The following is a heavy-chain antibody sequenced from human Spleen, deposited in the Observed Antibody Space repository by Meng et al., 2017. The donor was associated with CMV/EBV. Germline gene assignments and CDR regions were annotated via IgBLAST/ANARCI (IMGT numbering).Heavy chain of an antibody. V-gene: IGHV3-7*01. CDR3: ARGGHTYYDFWSGYYPEFWFDP. D-gene: IGHD3-3*01. CDR2: IKQDGSEK. CDR1: GFTFSSYW. Sequence: GESLKISCAASGFTFSSYWMSWVRQAPGKGLEWVANIKQDGSEKYYVDSVKGRFTISRDNAKNSLYLQMNSLRAEDTAVYYCARGGHTYYDFWSGYYPEFWFDPWGQGTLATVSS. J-gene: IGHJ5*02.